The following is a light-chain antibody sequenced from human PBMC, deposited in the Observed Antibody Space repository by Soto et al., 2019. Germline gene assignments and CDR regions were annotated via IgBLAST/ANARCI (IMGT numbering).Light chain of an antibody. Sequence: EIVMTQSPATLSVSPGERATLSCRASQSVSTNLAWYQQKPGQAPRLLIYRASTRATGIPARFSGSGSVTEFTLTISSLQSEDFAVYYCQQYNNWPPWTFGQGTKVDIK. CDR3: QQYNNWPPWT. J-gene: IGKJ1*01. V-gene: IGKV3-15*01. CDR1: QSVSTN. CDR2: RAS.